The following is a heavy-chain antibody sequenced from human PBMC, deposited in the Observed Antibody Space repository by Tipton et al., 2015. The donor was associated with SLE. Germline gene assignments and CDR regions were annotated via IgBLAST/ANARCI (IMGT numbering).Heavy chain of an antibody. D-gene: IGHD3-10*01. CDR3: ARAPGGAYYYGSGGWFDP. CDR1: GGSISSRSYY. J-gene: IGHJ5*02. V-gene: IGHV4-61*05. CDR2: IYYSGST. Sequence: QLVQSGAEVKPSETLSLNCTVSGGSISSRSYYWAWIRQPPGKGLEWIGYIYYSGSTNYNPSLKSRVTISVDTSKNQFSLKLSSVTAADTAVYYCARAPGGAYYYGSGGWFDPWGQGTLVTVSS.